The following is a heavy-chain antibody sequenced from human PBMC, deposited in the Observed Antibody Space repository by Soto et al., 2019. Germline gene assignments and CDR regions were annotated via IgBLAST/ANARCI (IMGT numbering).Heavy chain of an antibody. CDR3: ARALGYSGYAGMDV. CDR2: ISPDNGNT. Sequence: QVQLVQSGGEVKKPGASVKVSCKASGYTFTIYGINWVRQAPGQGLEWMGWISPDNGNTNYAQKRQGRVTMTSDTYTSTAYRELRSLRSDATAVYYCARALGYSGYAGMDVWGQGTTVTVSS. V-gene: IGHV1-18*01. CDR1: GYTFTIYG. J-gene: IGHJ6*02. D-gene: IGHD5-12*01.